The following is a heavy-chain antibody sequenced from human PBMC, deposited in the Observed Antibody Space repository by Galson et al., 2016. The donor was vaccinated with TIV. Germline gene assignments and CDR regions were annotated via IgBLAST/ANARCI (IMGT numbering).Heavy chain of an antibody. Sequence: PALVKPTQTLTLTCTFSGFSLGTSGMCVSWVRQPPGKALEWLARIDWDDDKYYSTTRKTRLTISKDTSKNKVVLMVTDVDPMDTATYFCARTRSAAAGGLDFWGQGTLVTVSS. D-gene: IGHD6-13*01. V-gene: IGHV2-70*11. J-gene: IGHJ4*02. CDR1: GFSLGTSGMC. CDR3: ARTRSAAAGGLDF. CDR2: IDWDDDK.